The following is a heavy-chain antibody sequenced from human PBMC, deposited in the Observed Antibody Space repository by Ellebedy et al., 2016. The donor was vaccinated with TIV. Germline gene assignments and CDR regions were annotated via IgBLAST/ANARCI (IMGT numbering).Heavy chain of an antibody. J-gene: IGHJ6*02. Sequence: AASVKVSCKASVYTFTSYDINWVRQATGQGLEWMGWMNPNSGNTGYAQKFQGRVTMTRNTSISTAYMELSSLRSEDTAVYYCARGIVLMVYAILVNYYGMDVWGQGTTVTVSS. CDR2: MNPNSGNT. V-gene: IGHV1-8*01. CDR3: ARGIVLMVYAILVNYYGMDV. D-gene: IGHD2-8*01. CDR1: VYTFTSYD.